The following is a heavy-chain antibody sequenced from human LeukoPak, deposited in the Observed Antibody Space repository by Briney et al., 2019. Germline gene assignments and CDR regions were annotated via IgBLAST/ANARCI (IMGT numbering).Heavy chain of an antibody. CDR3: ARVKRANCSSTSCYGWLGP. CDR1: GGTFSSYA. CDR2: IIPIFGIA. J-gene: IGHJ5*02. Sequence: ASVKVSCKASGGTFSSYAISWVRQAPGKGLEWMGRIIPIFGIANYAQKFQGRVTITADKSTSTAYMELSSLRSEDTAVYYCARVKRANCSSTSCYGWLGPWGQGTLVTVSS. V-gene: IGHV1-69*04. D-gene: IGHD2-2*01.